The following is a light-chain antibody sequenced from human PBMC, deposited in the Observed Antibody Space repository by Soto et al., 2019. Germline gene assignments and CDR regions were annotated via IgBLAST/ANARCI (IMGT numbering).Light chain of an antibody. V-gene: IGLV2-23*01. CDR1: SSDVGSYNL. Sequence: QSALTQPASVSGSPGQSITISCTGTSSDVGSYNLVSWYQQHPGKAPKLMIYEGSKRPSGGSNRFSGSKSGNTASLTISGRQAEDEADYYCCSYAGSSTSVVFGGGTKLTVL. CDR3: CSYAGSSTSVV. CDR2: EGS. J-gene: IGLJ2*01.